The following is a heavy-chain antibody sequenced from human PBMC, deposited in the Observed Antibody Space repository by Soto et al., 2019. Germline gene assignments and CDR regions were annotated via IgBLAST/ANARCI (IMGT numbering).Heavy chain of an antibody. CDR2: ISSNGDST. CDR1: FSMFS. J-gene: IGHJ5*02. D-gene: IGHD4-17*01. CDR3: VHPRSTVQIPPT. V-gene: IGHV3-64D*06. Sequence: FSMFSMHWVRQAPGKGLEYVSGISSNGDSTYYADSVKGRFTISRDNSKNTLYLQMSSLRAVDTAVYYCVHPRSTVQIPPTWGQGTLVTVSS.